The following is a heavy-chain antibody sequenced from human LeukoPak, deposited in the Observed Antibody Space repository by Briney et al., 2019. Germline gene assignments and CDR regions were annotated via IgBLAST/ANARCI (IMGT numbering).Heavy chain of an antibody. D-gene: IGHD6-19*01. V-gene: IGHV3-7*01. Sequence: GGSLRPSCAASGFTFSSYWMSWVRQAPGKGLEWVANIKQDGSEQYYVDSVKGRFTISRDSAKNSLYLQMNSLRAEDTAVYYCARGKWLAPLFYFDFWGQGTLVTVSS. CDR3: ARGKWLAPLFYFDF. CDR2: IKQDGSEQ. J-gene: IGHJ4*02. CDR1: GFTFSSYW.